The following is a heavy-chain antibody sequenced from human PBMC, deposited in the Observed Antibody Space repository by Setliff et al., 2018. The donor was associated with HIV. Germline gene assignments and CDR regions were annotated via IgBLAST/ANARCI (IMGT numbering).Heavy chain of an antibody. CDR2: IIPVFRTA. V-gene: IGHV1-69*13. CDR1: GGTFSSYA. D-gene: IGHD3-10*01. J-gene: IGHJ4*02. CDR3: SKEKFTFTVVRGVIDS. Sequence: SVKVSCKASGGTFSSYAISWVRQAPGQGLEWMGGIIPVFRTANYAQKFQGRVTITADESTSTAYMELSSLRAEDTAFYYCSKEKFTFTVVRGVIDSWGQGTLVTVSS.